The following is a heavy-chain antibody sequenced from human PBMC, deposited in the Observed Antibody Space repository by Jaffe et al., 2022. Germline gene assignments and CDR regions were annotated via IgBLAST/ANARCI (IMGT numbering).Heavy chain of an antibody. CDR1: GGSISSGSYY. J-gene: IGHJ4*02. CDR3: ARDPEYCSSTSCSNDY. CDR2: IYTSGST. V-gene: IGHV4-61*02. Sequence: QVQLQESGPGLVKPSQTLSLTCTVSGGSISSGSYYWSWIRQPAGKGLEWIGRIYTSGSTNYNPSLKSRVTISVDTSKNQFSLKLSSVTAADTAVYYCARDPEYCSSTSCSNDYWGQGTLVTVSS. D-gene: IGHD2-2*01.